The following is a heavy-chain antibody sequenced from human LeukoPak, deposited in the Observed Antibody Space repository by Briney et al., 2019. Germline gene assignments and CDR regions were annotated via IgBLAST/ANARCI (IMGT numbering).Heavy chain of an antibody. CDR3: AREGAMIVSDDAFDI. CDR1: GGTFSSYA. J-gene: IGHJ3*02. CDR2: IIPIFGTA. D-gene: IGHD3-22*01. Sequence: ASVKVSCKASGGTFSSYAISWVRQAPGQGLEWMGGIIPIFGTANYAQKFQGRVSITADKSTSTAYMELSSLRSEDTAVYYCAREGAMIVSDDAFDIWGQGTMVTVSS. V-gene: IGHV1-69*06.